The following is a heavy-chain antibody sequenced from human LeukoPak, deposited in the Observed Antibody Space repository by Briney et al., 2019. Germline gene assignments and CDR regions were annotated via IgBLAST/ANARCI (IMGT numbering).Heavy chain of an antibody. J-gene: IGHJ6*03. D-gene: IGHD1-26*01. V-gene: IGHV4-39*01. CDR3: ARLSIVGATSSYYMDV. CDR1: GDSFSSSSYY. CDR2: INYSGTT. Sequence: SETLSLTCSGSGDSFSSSSYYWGWLRQPPGRGLGWIGCINYSGTTYYNPSLKSRVTISVDTSKNQFSLRLSSVTVADTAVYYCARLSIVGATSSYYMDVWGKGTTVTVSS.